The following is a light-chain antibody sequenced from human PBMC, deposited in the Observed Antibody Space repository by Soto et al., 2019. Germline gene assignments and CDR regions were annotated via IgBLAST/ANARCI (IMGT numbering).Light chain of an antibody. J-gene: IGKJ2*01. V-gene: IGKV3-20*01. CDR1: QSVSSSY. CDR3: QQYGSSPLYT. Sequence: EIVLTQSPGTLSLSPGERATLSCRANQSVSSSYLAWYKQKPGQAPRLLIYGASSRATGIPDRFSGSGSGTDFTLTISRLEPEDFAVYYCQQYGSSPLYTFGHGTKLEIK. CDR2: GAS.